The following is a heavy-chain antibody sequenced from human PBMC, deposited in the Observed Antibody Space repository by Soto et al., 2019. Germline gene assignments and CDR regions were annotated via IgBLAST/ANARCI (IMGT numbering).Heavy chain of an antibody. CDR1: GGSISSDY. V-gene: IGHV4-59*08. D-gene: IGHD3-10*01. J-gene: IGHJ4*02. Sequence: QVQLQESGPGLVKPSGTLSLTYTVSGGSISSDYWNWIRQPPGKGLEWIGYIHSGSTTYSASLRSRVTISVDTSKNQFSLKLSSVTAADTAVYFCARHDGSRSTDYWGQGTLVTVSS. CDR3: ARHDGSRSTDY. CDR2: IHSGST.